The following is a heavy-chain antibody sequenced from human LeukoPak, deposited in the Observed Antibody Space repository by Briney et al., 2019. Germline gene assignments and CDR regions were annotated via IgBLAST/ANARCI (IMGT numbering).Heavy chain of an antibody. CDR2: IYHSGST. V-gene: IGHV4-30-2*01. CDR1: GGSISSGGYS. Sequence: SQTLSLTCAVSGGSISSGGYSWSWIRQPPGKGLEWIGYIYHSGSTYYNPSLKSRVTISVDRSKNQFSLKQSSVTAADTAVYYCARGGYNWNYPFDYWGQGTLVTVSS. J-gene: IGHJ4*02. D-gene: IGHD1-7*01. CDR3: ARGGYNWNYPFDY.